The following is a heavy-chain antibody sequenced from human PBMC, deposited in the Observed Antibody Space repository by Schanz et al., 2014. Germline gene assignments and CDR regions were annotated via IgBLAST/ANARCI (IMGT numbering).Heavy chain of an antibody. CDR1: GFTFNDYW. D-gene: IGHD3-16*01. CDR2: INSDGRST. Sequence: EVKLVESGGGLVQPGGSLRLSCAASGFTFNDYWMHWVRQAPGKGLVWVSRINSDGRSTNYADSVKGRFSISRDNAMNTLQLQMDSLRDEDTAVYYWAGGARGGYIEYWGQGTLVIVSS. V-gene: IGHV3-74*01. J-gene: IGHJ4*02. CDR3: AGGARGGYIEY.